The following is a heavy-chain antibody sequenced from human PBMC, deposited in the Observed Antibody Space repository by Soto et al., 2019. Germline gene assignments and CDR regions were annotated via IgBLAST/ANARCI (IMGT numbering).Heavy chain of an antibody. CDR3: AKAISGCTAPLDH. D-gene: IGHD1-26*01. Sequence: EVQLLESGGGLVQPGGSLRLSCAASGFTFSSYAMNWVRQAPGKGLEWVSVITGSGDATYYADSVKGRFTISRDNSKNTLYVQMNSLRAEDTAVYYCAKAISGCTAPLDHWGQGTRVTVSS. CDR2: ITGSGDAT. CDR1: GFTFSSYA. J-gene: IGHJ4*02. V-gene: IGHV3-23*01.